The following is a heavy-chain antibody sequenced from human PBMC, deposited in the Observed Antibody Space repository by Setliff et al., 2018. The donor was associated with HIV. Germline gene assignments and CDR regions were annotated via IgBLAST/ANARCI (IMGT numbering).Heavy chain of an antibody. CDR2: VYTSGST. CDR3: ARVGLAYSGDMDV. CDR1: GDSISSGSYY. D-gene: IGHD2-21*01. J-gene: IGHJ6*03. Sequence: SETLSLTCTVSGDSISSGSYYWSWIRQPAGKGLEWIGHVYTSGSTDYNPSPNSRLTISIDTSRNQFSLRLNSVSAADTAVYFCARVGLAYSGDMDVWGKGTTVTVSS. V-gene: IGHV4-61*09.